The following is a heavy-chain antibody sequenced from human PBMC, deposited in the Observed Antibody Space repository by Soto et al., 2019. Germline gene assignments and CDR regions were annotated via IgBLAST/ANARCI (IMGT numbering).Heavy chain of an antibody. CDR3: ARQEYHYDTYSFGY. Sequence: ASLKISCQACGYTFTSYWIGWVRQMPGKGLEWMGIIYPSNSETRFSPSFQGQVTLSADKSIFTAYLQWSSLKASDTAIYYCARQEYHYDTYSFGYWGQGTLVTVSS. CDR1: GYTFTSYW. D-gene: IGHD3-22*01. J-gene: IGHJ4*02. V-gene: IGHV5-51*01. CDR2: IYPSNSET.